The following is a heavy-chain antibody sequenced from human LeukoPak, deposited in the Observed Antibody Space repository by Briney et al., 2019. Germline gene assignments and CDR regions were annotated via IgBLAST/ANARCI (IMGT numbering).Heavy chain of an antibody. CDR2: IIPNFGTA. J-gene: IGHJ4*02. D-gene: IGHD3-10*01. V-gene: IGHV1-69*05. CDR1: GGTFSSYA. CDR3: ASGLLLWFGVFDY. Sequence: SVKVSCKASGGTFSSYAISWVRQAPGQGLEWMGGIIPNFGTANYAQKFQGRVTITTDESTSTAYMELSSLRSEDTAVYYCASGLLLWFGVFDYWGQGTLVTVSS.